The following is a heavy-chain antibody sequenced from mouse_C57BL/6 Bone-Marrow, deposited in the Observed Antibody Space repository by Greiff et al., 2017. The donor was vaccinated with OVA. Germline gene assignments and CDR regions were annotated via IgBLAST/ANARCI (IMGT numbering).Heavy chain of an antibody. CDR1: GFSLTSYG. V-gene: IGHV2-5*01. Sequence: VQRVESGPGLVQPSQSLSITCTVSGFSLTSYGVHWVRQSPGKGLEWLGVIWRGGSTDYNAAFMSRLSITKDNSKSQVFFKMNSLQADDTAIYYCAKGYYDWYFDVWGTGTTVTVSS. CDR3: AKGYYDWYFDV. D-gene: IGHD2-3*01. CDR2: IWRGGST. J-gene: IGHJ1*03.